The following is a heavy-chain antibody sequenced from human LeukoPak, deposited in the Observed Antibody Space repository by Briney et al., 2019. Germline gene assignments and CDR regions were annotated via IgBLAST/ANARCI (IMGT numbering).Heavy chain of an antibody. D-gene: IGHD3-22*01. V-gene: IGHV4-59*01. J-gene: IGHJ5*02. CDR3: ARSDHYYDTSGYYP. CDR2: IYYSGST. Sequence: PSETLSLTCTVSGGSISSYYWSWIRQPPGKGLEWIGYIYYSGSTSYNPSLKSRVTISVDTSKNQFSLKLSSVTAADTAVYYCARSDHYYDTSGYYPWGQGTLVTVSS. CDR1: GGSISSYY.